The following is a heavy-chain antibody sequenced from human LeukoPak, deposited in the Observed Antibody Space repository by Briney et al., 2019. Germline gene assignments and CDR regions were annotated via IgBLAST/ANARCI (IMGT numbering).Heavy chain of an antibody. D-gene: IGHD3-10*01. CDR1: GFTFSSYA. CDR3: ARGGGPMIRSDFDF. V-gene: IGHV3-48*02. Sequence: PGGSLRLSCAASGFTFSSYAMSWVRQAPGRGLEWISYISSSSSLIYYADSVKGRFTISRDNAKNSLYLHMNSLKDEDTAVYYCARGGGPMIRSDFDFWGQGTLVTVSS. J-gene: IGHJ4*02. CDR2: ISSSSSLI.